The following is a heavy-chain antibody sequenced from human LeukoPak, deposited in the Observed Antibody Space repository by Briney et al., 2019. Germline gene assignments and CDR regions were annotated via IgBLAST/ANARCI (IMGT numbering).Heavy chain of an antibody. CDR2: IYYSGST. D-gene: IGHD1-26*01. J-gene: IGHJ4*02. Sequence: SETLSLTCTVSGGSVSSYYWNWIRQPPGKGLEWIGYIYYSGSTNYNPSLRRRVTISVDTSKNQFSLKLSSVTAADTAVYYCARGWASGSYYNYWGQGNLVTVSS. CDR1: GGSVSSYY. V-gene: IGHV4-59*02. CDR3: ARGWASGSYYNY.